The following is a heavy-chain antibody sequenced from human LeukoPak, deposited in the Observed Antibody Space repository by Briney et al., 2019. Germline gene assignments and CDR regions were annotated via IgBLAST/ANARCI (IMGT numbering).Heavy chain of an antibody. CDR3: AILMGSGWSVPPSDY. CDR2: INHSGST. J-gene: IGHJ4*02. V-gene: IGHV4-34*01. CDR1: GGSFSGYY. D-gene: IGHD6-19*01. Sequence: SETLSLTCAVYGGSFSGYYWSWLRQPPGKGLEWIGEINHSGSTNYNPSLKSRVTISVDTSKNQFSLKLSSVTAADTAVYYCAILMGSGWSVPPSDYWGQGTLVTVSS.